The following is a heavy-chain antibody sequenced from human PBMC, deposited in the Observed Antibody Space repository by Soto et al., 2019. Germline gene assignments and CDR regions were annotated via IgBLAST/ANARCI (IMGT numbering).Heavy chain of an antibody. J-gene: IGHJ6*03. CDR1: GGSISSYY. CDR2: IYYSGST. CDR3: ARGIISGSYLLGYYYYYMDV. D-gene: IGHD3-10*01. Sequence: SETLSLTCTVSGGSISSYYWSWIRQPPGKGLEWIGYIYYSGSTRYSPSFQGQVTISADKSISTAYLQWSSLKASDTAMYYCARGIISGSYLLGYYYYYMDVWGKGTTVTVSS. V-gene: IGHV4-59*12.